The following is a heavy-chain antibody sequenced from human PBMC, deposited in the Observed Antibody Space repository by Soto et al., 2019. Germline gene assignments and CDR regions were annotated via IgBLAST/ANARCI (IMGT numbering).Heavy chain of an antibody. J-gene: IGHJ4*02. Sequence: QVQLQESGPGLVKPSETLSLTCTVSGDSISTGNSISSYFWSWIRQPPGKGLERIGYIYYTGSTNHNPSLKSRVTISLDTSKNQYSRRLASVTAADTAVYFCARRVRGGSEYFDYWGQGTLVTVSS. CDR1: GDSISTGNSISSYF. V-gene: IGHV4-61*01. D-gene: IGHD3-10*01. CDR3: ARRVRGGSEYFDY. CDR2: IYYTGST.